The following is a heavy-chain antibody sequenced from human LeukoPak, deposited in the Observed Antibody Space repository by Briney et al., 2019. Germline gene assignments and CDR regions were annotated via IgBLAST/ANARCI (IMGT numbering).Heavy chain of an antibody. Sequence: SETLSLTCTVSGGSISSYYWSWIRQPPGKGLEWIGYIYYSGSTNYNPSLKSRVTISVDTPKNQFSLKLSSVTAADTAVYYCARQFGIAAGPGWFDPWGQGTLVTVSS. V-gene: IGHV4-59*08. D-gene: IGHD6-13*01. J-gene: IGHJ5*02. CDR2: IYYSGST. CDR1: GGSISSYY. CDR3: ARQFGIAAGPGWFDP.